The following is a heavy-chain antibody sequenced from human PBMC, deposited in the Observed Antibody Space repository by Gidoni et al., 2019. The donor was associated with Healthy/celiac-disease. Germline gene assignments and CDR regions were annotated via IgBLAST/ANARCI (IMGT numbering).Heavy chain of an antibody. V-gene: IGHV3-15*01. CDR1: GFTFSNAW. Sequence: EVQLVESGGGVVKPGGSLRLSCAASGFTFSNAWMSGVRQAPGKGMEWVGRITSKTDGGTTDYAAPVKGRFTISRDDSKNTLYLQMNSLNTEDTAVYYCTTGIDIDYWGQGTLVTFSS. CDR3: TTGIDIDY. J-gene: IGHJ4*02. CDR2: ITSKTDGGTT.